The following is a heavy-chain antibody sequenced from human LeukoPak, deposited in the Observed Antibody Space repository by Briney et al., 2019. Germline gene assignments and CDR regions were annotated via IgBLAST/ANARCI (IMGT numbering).Heavy chain of an antibody. CDR3: AKGQGVASYYYYMDV. V-gene: IGHV3-74*01. CDR2: INSDGSST. Sequence: GVSLSLSCAASGFPFSTYSMHLVRQPPSKALVWVSRINSDGSSTSYADFVKGRFTISRDKAKSTLYLQMNSLRAEETAVYYCAKGQGVASYYYYMDVWGKGTTVTISS. CDR1: GFPFSTYS. D-gene: IGHD2-15*01. J-gene: IGHJ6*03.